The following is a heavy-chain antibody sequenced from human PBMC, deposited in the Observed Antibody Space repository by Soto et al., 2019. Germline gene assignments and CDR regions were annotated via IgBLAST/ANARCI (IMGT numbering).Heavy chain of an antibody. CDR1: GFTFSSYA. V-gene: IGHV3-15*01. D-gene: IGHD3-3*01. Sequence: PGGSLRLSCAASGFTFSSYAMSWVRQAPGKGLEWVSAIKSKTDGGTTDYAAPVKGRFTISRDDSKNTLYLQMNSLKTEDTAVYYCTTDETTNFWSGYYVSSRYYYGMDVWGQGTTVTVSS. J-gene: IGHJ6*02. CDR2: IKSKTDGGTT. CDR3: TTDETTNFWSGYYVSSRYYYGMDV.